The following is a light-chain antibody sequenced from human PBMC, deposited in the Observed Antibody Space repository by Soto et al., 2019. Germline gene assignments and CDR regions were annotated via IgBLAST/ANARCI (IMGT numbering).Light chain of an antibody. CDR1: TGAVTSSHY. CDR3: LLFYSGPRV. CDR2: NTN. Sequence: QAVVTQEPSLTVSPGGTVTLTCGSSTGAVTSSHYPYWFQQRPGQAPRTLIYNTNNKHSWTPARFSGSLLGGKAALTLSGAHPEDEADYYCLLFYSGPRVFGGGTKLTVL. V-gene: IGLV7-46*01. J-gene: IGLJ2*01.